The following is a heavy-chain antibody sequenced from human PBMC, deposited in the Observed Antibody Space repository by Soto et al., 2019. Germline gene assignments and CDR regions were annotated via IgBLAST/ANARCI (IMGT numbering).Heavy chain of an antibody. J-gene: IGHJ4*02. CDR2: ISGSGSST. CDR1: GFSFSNYE. Sequence: GGSLRLSCAASGFSFSNYEMTWARQAPGKGLEWVSTISGSGSSTYSADSVKGRFTISRDNSKNTLYLQMNSLRVEDTAIYYCAKAWGIDYWGQGTLVTSPQ. D-gene: IGHD7-27*01. CDR3: AKAWGIDY. V-gene: IGHV3-23*01.